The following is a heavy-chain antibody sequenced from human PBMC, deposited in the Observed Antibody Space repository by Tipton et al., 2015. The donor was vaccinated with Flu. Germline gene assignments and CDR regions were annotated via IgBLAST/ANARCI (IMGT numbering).Heavy chain of an antibody. Sequence: TLSLTCTVSGGSISSGGYYWSWIRQPAGEGLEWIGRIYTSGSANYNPSLRGRVTISADTSKNQFSLKLGSVTAADTAVYYCAREVRYYYDSSGYFPQYYFDYWGQGTVVTVSS. V-gene: IGHV4-61*02. J-gene: IGHJ4*02. CDR1: GGSISSGGYY. CDR3: AREVRYYYDSSGYFPQYYFDY. CDR2: IYTSGSA. D-gene: IGHD3-22*01.